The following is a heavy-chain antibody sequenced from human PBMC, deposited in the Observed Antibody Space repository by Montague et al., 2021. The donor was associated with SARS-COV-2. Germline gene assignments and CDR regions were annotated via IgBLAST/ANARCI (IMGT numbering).Heavy chain of an antibody. CDR3: AKDPYYDFWSGYYFDY. CDR2: ISGSGGST. Sequence: SLRLSCAASGFTFSSYAMSWVRQAPGKGLEWVSAISGSGGSTYYADSXXGRFTISRDNSKNTLYLQMNSLRAEDTAVYYCAKDPYYDFWSGYYFDYWGQGTLVTVSS. CDR1: GFTFSSYA. J-gene: IGHJ4*02. D-gene: IGHD3-3*01. V-gene: IGHV3-23*01.